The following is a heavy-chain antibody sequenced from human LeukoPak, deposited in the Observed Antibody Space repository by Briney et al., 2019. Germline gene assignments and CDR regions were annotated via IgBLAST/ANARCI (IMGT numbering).Heavy chain of an antibody. CDR2: INSDGSST. Sequence: GGSLRLSCAASGFTFSSYWIHCVRQAPGKGLVWVSRINSDGSSTTYADSVKGRFTISRDNAKNTLYLQMNSLRAEDTAVYYCARSAAAGFSYYSYYLDVWGKGTTVTIFS. CDR1: GFTFSSYW. CDR3: ARSAAAGFSYYSYYLDV. V-gene: IGHV3-74*01. J-gene: IGHJ6*03. D-gene: IGHD6-13*01.